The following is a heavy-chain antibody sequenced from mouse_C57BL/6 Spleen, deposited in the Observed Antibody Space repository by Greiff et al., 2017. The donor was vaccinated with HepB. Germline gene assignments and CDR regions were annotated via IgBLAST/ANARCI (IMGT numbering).Heavy chain of an antibody. D-gene: IGHD4-1*01. CDR3: ARGLGPRSYFDY. V-gene: IGHV5-17*01. J-gene: IGHJ2*01. CDR2: ISSGSSTI. CDR1: GFTFSDYG. Sequence: DVMLVESGGGLVKPGGSLKLSCAASGFTFSDYGMHWVRQAPEKGLEWVAYISSGSSTIYYADTVKGRFTISRDNAKNTLFLQMTSLRSEDTAMYYCARGLGPRSYFDYWGQGTTLTVSS.